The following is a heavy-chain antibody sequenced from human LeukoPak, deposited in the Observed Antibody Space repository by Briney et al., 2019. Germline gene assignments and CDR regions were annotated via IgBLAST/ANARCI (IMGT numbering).Heavy chain of an antibody. CDR3: ARRGYYYYMDV. CDR1: GFTFSSYW. CDR2: IKQDGSEK. J-gene: IGHJ6*03. Sequence: GGSLRLSCAASGFTFSSYWMSWVRQTPGKGLEWVANIKQDGSEKYYVDSVKGRFTISRDNAKNSLYLQMNSLRAEDMAVYYCARRGYYYYMDVWGKGTTVTVSS. V-gene: IGHV3-7*01.